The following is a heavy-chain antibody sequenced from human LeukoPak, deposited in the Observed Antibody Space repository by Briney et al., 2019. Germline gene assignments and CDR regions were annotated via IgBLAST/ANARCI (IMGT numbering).Heavy chain of an antibody. Sequence: GASVKVSCKASGYTFTSYAMHWVRQAPGQRLEWMGWINAGNGNTKYSQKFQGRVTITRDTSASTAYMELSSLRSEDTAVYYCAGPCSSTSCSPRWYYGMDVWGKGTTVTVPS. D-gene: IGHD2-2*01. J-gene: IGHJ6*04. CDR3: AGPCSSTSCSPRWYYGMDV. CDR1: GYTFTSYA. CDR2: INAGNGNT. V-gene: IGHV1-3*01.